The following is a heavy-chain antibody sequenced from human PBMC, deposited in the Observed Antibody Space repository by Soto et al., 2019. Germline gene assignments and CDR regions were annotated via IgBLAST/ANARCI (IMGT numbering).Heavy chain of an antibody. Sequence: QVQLVQSGAEVKKPGSSVKVSCKASGGTFSSYAINWVRQAPGQGLEWMGGIIRIFGTPDYAQRFQGRVTITAGEATSTAYMELSSLRSEDTAVYYCARQGSNEYYCYGMDVWGQGTTVTVSS. J-gene: IGHJ6*02. CDR3: ARQGSNEYYCYGMDV. CDR1: GGTFSSYA. V-gene: IGHV1-69*12. CDR2: IIRIFGTP. D-gene: IGHD3-10*01.